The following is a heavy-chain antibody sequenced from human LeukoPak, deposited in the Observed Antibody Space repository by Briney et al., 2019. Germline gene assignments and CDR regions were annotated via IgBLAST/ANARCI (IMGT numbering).Heavy chain of an antibody. Sequence: GASVKVSCKASGYTFTGYYMHWVRQAPGQGLEWMGIINPSGGSTSYAQKFQGRVTMTRDTSTSTVYMELSSLRSEDTAVYYCARDLIPTYYDFWSGYYTPDAKIDAFDIWGQGTMVTVSS. J-gene: IGHJ3*02. D-gene: IGHD3-3*01. CDR2: INPSGGST. V-gene: IGHV1-46*01. CDR1: GYTFTGYY. CDR3: ARDLIPTYYDFWSGYYTPDAKIDAFDI.